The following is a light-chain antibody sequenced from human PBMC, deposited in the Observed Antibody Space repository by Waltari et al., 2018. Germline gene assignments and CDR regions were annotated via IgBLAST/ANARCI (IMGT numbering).Light chain of an antibody. CDR2: EGS. CDR3: CSYAVGAIYV. V-gene: IGLV2-23*01. Sequence: QSALTQPASVSGSPGQSITISCTGTSSDVGSYNLVSWYQQHPGKAPKLMIYEGSNRPSGISHRFSGSKSGNTSSLTISGRQAEDEADYYCCSYAVGAIYVFGTGTKVTV. CDR1: SSDVGSYNL. J-gene: IGLJ1*01.